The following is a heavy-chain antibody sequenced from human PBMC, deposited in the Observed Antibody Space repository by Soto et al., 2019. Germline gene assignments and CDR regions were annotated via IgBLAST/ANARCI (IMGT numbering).Heavy chain of an antibody. CDR3: AHSVVAGLGYYFDY. V-gene: IGHV2-5*02. J-gene: IGHJ4*02. CDR1: GFSLSSTRVA. D-gene: IGHD6-19*01. CDR2: IYCDDDK. Sequence: QITLKESGPTLVKPTQTLTLTCTFSGFSLSSTRVAVGWIRQPPGKALEWLALIYCDDDKRYSPFLKSRLTITKDTSKNQVVLTMTNIDPVDTATYYCAHSVVAGLGYYFDYWGQGTLVTVSS.